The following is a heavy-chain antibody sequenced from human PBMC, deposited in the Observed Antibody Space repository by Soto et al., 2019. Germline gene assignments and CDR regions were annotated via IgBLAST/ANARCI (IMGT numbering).Heavy chain of an antibody. J-gene: IGHJ4*02. Sequence: GGSLRLSCAASGFTFSSYSMNWVRQAPGKGLEWVSSISSSSSYIYYADSVKGRFTISRDNAKNSLYLQMNSLRAEDTAVYYCARDLCSGGSCFKIVFDYWGQGTLVTVSS. CDR1: GFTFSSYS. V-gene: IGHV3-21*01. CDR2: ISSSSSYI. D-gene: IGHD2-15*01. CDR3: ARDLCSGGSCFKIVFDY.